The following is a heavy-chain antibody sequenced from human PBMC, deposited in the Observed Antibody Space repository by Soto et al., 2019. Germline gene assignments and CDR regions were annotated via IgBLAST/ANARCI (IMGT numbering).Heavy chain of an antibody. CDR3: AGDLEPAGWYFDL. Sequence: QVQLVESGGGVVQPGRSLRLSCAASGFNFSSYPMHWVRQAPGKGLEWVAVISHDGSNEYYSDSVKGRFTISRDNSKSTLYLQMNSLRDEDTAVYYCAGDLEPAGWYFDLWGRGTLVTVSS. V-gene: IGHV3-30*04. CDR2: ISHDGSNE. D-gene: IGHD1-1*01. J-gene: IGHJ2*01. CDR1: GFNFSSYP.